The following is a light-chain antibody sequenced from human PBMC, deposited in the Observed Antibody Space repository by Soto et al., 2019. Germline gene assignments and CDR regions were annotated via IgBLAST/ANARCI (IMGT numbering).Light chain of an antibody. CDR2: RND. J-gene: IGLJ1*01. V-gene: IGLV1-47*01. Sequence: QPVLTQPPSASGTPGQWVTISCSGSSSNIGANFVNWYQHVPGTAPKLLIYRNDQRPSGVPDRFSGSKSGTSASLAISGLRSEDEADYYCAAWDDSLSGYVFGTGTQLTVL. CDR1: SSNIGANF. CDR3: AAWDDSLSGYV.